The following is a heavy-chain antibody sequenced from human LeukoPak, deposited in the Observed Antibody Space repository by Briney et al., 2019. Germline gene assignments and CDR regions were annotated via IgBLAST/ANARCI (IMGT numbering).Heavy chain of an antibody. CDR2: IIPIFGTA. D-gene: IGHD6-13*01. J-gene: IGHJ4*02. CDR1: GGTFSSYA. Sequence: GSSVKVSCKASGGTFSSYAISWVRQAPGQGLEWMGGIIPIFGTANYAQKFQGRVTITADKSTSTAYMELSSLRSEDTAVYYCAGSCWSRPKYFDYWGQGTLVTVSS. CDR3: AGSCWSRPKYFDY. V-gene: IGHV1-69*06.